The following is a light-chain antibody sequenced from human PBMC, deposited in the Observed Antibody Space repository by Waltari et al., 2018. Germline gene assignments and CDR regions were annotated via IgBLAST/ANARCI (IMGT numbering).Light chain of an antibody. CDR2: GAS. Sequence: DIQMTQSPSSLSASVGDRVTITCRASQTIRNYLNWYHHKPGKAPNLLIYGASILQSGVPSRFSGSGSGTEFTLTISSVQPEDSGTYYCQRSFTTPFMYNFGQGTKLEIK. CDR1: QTIRNY. V-gene: IGKV1-39*01. CDR3: QRSFTTPFMYN. J-gene: IGKJ2*01.